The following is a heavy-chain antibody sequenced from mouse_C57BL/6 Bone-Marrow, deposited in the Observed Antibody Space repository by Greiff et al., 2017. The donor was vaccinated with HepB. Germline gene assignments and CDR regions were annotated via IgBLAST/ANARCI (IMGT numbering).Heavy chain of an antibody. Sequence: VQLQQSGPELVKPGASVKISCKASGYTFTDYYMNWVKQSHGKSLEWIGDINPNNGGTSYNQKFKGKATLTVDKSSSTAYMELRSLTSEDSAVYYCARKGVISQAYWGQGTLVTVSA. CDR1: GYTFTDYY. V-gene: IGHV1-26*01. D-gene: IGHD1-1*01. CDR3: ARKGVISQAY. J-gene: IGHJ3*01. CDR2: INPNNGGT.